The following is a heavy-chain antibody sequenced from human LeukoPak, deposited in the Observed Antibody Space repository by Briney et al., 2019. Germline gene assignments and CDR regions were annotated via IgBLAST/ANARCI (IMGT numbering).Heavy chain of an antibody. CDR1: GFIFNTYS. Sequence: GGSLRLSSAASGFIFNTYSMNWVRQAPGKGLEWVSSISSSGSDKYYADSAKGRFTISRDNAKNSLYLQMSSLRAEDTAVYYCARDLGRSGYYTIDAFDVWGLGTVVTVSS. J-gene: IGHJ3*01. D-gene: IGHD3-22*01. CDR2: ISSSGSDK. V-gene: IGHV3-21*01. CDR3: ARDLGRSGYYTIDAFDV.